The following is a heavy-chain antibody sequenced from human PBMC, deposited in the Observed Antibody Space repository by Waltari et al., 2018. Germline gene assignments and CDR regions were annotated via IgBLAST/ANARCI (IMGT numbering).Heavy chain of an antibody. D-gene: IGHD3-10*01. J-gene: IGHJ4*02. Sequence: EVQLLESGGGLVQPGGSLRLSCAASGFTFSTYAMSWVRQAPGKGLEWVSAISGSGGSTYYANSVKGRFTISRDNSKNTLFLQMNTLRAEDTAVYYCAKDPITMLRGVMPYWGQGTLVTVSS. CDR3: AKDPITMLRGVMPY. CDR1: GFTFSTYA. V-gene: IGHV3-23*01. CDR2: ISGSGGST.